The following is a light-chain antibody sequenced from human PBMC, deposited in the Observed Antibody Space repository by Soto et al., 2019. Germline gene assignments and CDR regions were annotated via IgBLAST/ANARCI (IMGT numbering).Light chain of an antibody. CDR1: QSVSSSY. Sequence: EIVLTQSPGTLSLSPGERATLSCRASQSVSSSYLAWYHQKPGQAXXLLIYGAFNRATGIPARFSGSGSGTDFTLTISSLEPEDSAVYYCQQRNIWPPVTFGHGTRLEIK. V-gene: IGKV3-11*01. CDR3: QQRNIWPPVT. CDR2: GAF. J-gene: IGKJ5*01.